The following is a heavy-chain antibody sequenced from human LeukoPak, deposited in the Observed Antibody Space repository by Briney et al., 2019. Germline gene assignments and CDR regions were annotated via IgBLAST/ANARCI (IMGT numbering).Heavy chain of an antibody. V-gene: IGHV3-23*01. J-gene: IGHJ4*02. D-gene: IGHD3-22*01. CDR1: GFTFSSYA. CDR3: AKDFEKGYYYDSSGYYDY. Sequence: GGSLRLSCAASGFTFSSYAMSWVRQAPGKGLEWVSAISGGGGSTYYADSVKGRFTISRDNSKNTLYLQMNSLRAEDTAVYYCAKDFEKGYYYDSSGYYDYWGQGTLVTVSS. CDR2: ISGGGGST.